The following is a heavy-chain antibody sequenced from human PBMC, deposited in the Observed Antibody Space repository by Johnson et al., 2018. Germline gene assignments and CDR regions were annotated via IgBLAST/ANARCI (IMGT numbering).Heavy chain of an antibody. D-gene: IGHD2-2*01. CDR3: ARDPDCSSTRCLGMDV. CDR1: GLTFSNDW. V-gene: IGHV3-15*01. J-gene: IGHJ6*02. CDR2: IKTKTDGETT. Sequence: EVQLVESGGGLVKPGGSLRLSCLSSGLTFSNDWMSWARQAPGKGLEWVGRIKTKTDGETTDYSAPVKGRFTISRDNSKNTLYLQMNSLRPEDTAVYYCARDPDCSSTRCLGMDVWGQGTTVTVSS.